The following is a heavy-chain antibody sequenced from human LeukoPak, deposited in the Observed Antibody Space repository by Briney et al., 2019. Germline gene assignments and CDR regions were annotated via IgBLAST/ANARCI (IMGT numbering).Heavy chain of an antibody. V-gene: IGHV3-23*01. Sequence: GGSLRLSCAASGFTFSSYWMSWVRQAPGKGLEWVSAISGSGGSTYYTDSVKGRFTICRDNSKNTLFLQMNSLRAEDTAVYYCARAQDYGGDLDYWGQGTLVTVSS. CDR3: ARAQDYGGDLDY. CDR2: ISGSGGST. CDR1: GFTFSSYW. D-gene: IGHD4-23*01. J-gene: IGHJ4*02.